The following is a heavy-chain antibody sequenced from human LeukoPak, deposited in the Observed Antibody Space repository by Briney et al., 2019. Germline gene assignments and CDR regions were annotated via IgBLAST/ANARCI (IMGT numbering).Heavy chain of an antibody. J-gene: IGHJ4*02. Sequence: SETQSLTCTVSGYSISSGYYWGWIRQPPGKGLEWIGSIYHSGSTYYNPSLKSRVTISVDASKNQFSLKLSSVTAADTAVYYCGSSIAAAGRDYWGQGTLVTVSS. CDR2: IYHSGST. CDR3: GSSIAAAGRDY. V-gene: IGHV4-38-2*02. D-gene: IGHD6-13*01. CDR1: GYSISSGYY.